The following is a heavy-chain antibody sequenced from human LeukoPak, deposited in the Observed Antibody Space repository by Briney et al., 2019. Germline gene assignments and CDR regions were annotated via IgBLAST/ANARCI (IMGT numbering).Heavy chain of an antibody. CDR2: IYNSGRA. V-gene: IGHV4-59*01. J-gene: IGHJ6*03. D-gene: IGHD2-15*01. CDR3: ARASKDEVVAPRTFFGYYYMDV. CDR1: GGPTTSYY. Sequence: SETLSLTCTVSGGPTTSYYWSWIRQPPGKGLEWIAYIYNSGRASYNPSLKSRVTISLDTSKNQFSLKLSSVTAADTAVYYCARASKDEVVAPRTFFGYYYMDVWGKGTTVTVSS.